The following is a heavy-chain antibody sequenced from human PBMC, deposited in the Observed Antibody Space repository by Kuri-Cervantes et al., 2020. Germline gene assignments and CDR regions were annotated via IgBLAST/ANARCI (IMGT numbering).Heavy chain of an antibody. V-gene: IGHV3-74*01. Sequence: GGSLRLSCAASGFTFSSYWMHRVRQAPGKGLVWVSRINSDGSSTSYADSVKGRFTISRDNAKNTLYLQMNSLRAEDTAVYYCAKDGVRFREGGMDVWGQGTTVTVSS. D-gene: IGHD3-3*01. J-gene: IGHJ6*02. CDR2: INSDGSST. CDR3: AKDGVRFREGGMDV. CDR1: GFTFSSYW.